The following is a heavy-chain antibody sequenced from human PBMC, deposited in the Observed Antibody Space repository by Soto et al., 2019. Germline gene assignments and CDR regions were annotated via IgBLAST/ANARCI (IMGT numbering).Heavy chain of an antibody. D-gene: IGHD4-17*01. Sequence: PSETLSLTCTVSGGSISSSSYYWGWIRQPPGKGLEWIGSIYYSGSTYYNPSLKSRVTISVDTSNNQFSLKVSSVTAADTAVYYCARDKQGTTVFDYWGQGTLVTVSS. CDR1: GGSISSSSYY. CDR2: IYYSGST. J-gene: IGHJ4*02. V-gene: IGHV4-39*07. CDR3: ARDKQGTTVFDY.